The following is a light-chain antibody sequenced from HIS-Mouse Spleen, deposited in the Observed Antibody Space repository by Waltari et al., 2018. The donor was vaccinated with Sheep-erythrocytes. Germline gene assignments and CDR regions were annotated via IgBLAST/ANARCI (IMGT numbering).Light chain of an antibody. V-gene: IGKV3-11*01. CDR2: DAS. CDR1: QSVSIY. Sequence: EIVLTQSPATLSLSPGERATLPCRASQSVSIYLAWYQQKPRQAPRPLIYDASNRATGIPARFSGSESGTDFTLTISSLEPEDFAVYYCQQRSNWYTFGQGTKLEIK. CDR3: QQRSNWYT. J-gene: IGKJ2*01.